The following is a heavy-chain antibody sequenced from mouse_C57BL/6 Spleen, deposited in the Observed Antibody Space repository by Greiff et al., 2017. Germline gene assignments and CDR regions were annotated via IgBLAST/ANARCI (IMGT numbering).Heavy chain of an antibody. V-gene: IGHV1-82*01. Sequence: VKLMESGPELVKPGASVKISCKASGYAFSSSWMNWVKQRPGKGLEWIGRIYPGDGDTNYNGKFKGKATLTADKSSSTAYMQLSSLTSEDSAVYFCAPYYYGSSYGFAYWGQGTLVTVSA. J-gene: IGHJ3*01. CDR1: GYAFSSSW. D-gene: IGHD1-1*01. CDR3: APYYYGSSYGFAY. CDR2: IYPGDGDT.